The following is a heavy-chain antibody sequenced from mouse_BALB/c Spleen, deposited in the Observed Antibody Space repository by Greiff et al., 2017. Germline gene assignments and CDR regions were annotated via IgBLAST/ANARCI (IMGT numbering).Heavy chain of an antibody. V-gene: IGHV1S81*02. Sequence: QVQLQQPGAELVKPGASVKLSCKASGYTFTSYWMHWVKQRPGQGLEWIGEINPSNGRTNYNEKFKSKATLTVDKSSSTAYMQLSSLTSEDSAVYYCASLWLRYAMDYWGQGTSVTVSS. J-gene: IGHJ4*01. CDR1: GYTFTSYW. CDR2: INPSNGRT. CDR3: ASLWLRYAMDY. D-gene: IGHD2-2*01.